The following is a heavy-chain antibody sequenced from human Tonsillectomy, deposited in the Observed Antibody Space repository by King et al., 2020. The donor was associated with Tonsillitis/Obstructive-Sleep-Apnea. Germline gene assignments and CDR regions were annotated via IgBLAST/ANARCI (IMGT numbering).Heavy chain of an antibody. J-gene: IGHJ4*02. Sequence: QLVQSGAEVKKPGSSVKVSCKASGGTFSSYAISWVRQAPGQGLEWMGRIIPILGIANYAQKFQGRVTITADKSTSTAYMELSSLRSEDTAVYYCASHRAVELLWFGDLYWGQGTLVTVSS. D-gene: IGHD3-10*01. CDR2: IIPILGIA. CDR3: ASHRAVELLWFGDLY. CDR1: GGTFSSYA. V-gene: IGHV1-69*04.